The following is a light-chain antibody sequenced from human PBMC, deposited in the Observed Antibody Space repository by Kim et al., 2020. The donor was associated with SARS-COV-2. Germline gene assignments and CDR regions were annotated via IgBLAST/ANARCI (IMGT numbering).Light chain of an antibody. Sequence: PASNSCRSSQSLLHSNGYNYLDWYLQKPGQSPHLLIYLGSNRASGVPDRFSGSGSGTDFTLKISRVEAEDVGVYYCMQALQTPITVGQGTRLEIK. V-gene: IGKV2-28*01. CDR3: MQALQTPIT. J-gene: IGKJ5*01. CDR1: QSLLHSNGYNY. CDR2: LGS.